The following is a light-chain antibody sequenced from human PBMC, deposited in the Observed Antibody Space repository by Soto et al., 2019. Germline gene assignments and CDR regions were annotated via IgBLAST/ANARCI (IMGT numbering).Light chain of an antibody. CDR1: QGIKNE. CDR3: LQYNHYPPT. CDR2: GAT. J-gene: IGKJ1*01. Sequence: DILMTQSPSSLSASVGDRVTITCRASQGIKNELGWYQQKSGKAPKRLIFGATTLQSGVPSRFSGTTSGTEFSLIISSLQPEDFATYYCLQYNHYPPTFGQGTKVDIK. V-gene: IGKV1-17*01.